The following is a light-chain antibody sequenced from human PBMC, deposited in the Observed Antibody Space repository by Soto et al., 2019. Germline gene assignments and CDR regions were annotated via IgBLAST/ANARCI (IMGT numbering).Light chain of an antibody. CDR2: EVS. CDR1: QTVSSS. J-gene: IGKJ4*01. CDR3: QQHINWPLT. Sequence: EIVLTQSPATLSLSPGERATLSCRASQTVSSSLAWYQQKPGKAPRLLIYEVSNRATGIPARFSGSGSGADFTLTISSLEPGDFALYYCQQHINWPLTFGRGTKV. V-gene: IGKV3-11*01.